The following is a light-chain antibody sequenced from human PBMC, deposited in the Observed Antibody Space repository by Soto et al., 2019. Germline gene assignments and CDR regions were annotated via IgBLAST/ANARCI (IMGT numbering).Light chain of an antibody. CDR1: QSVRSY. CDR2: DAS. CDR3: QQRSDWPPRT. Sequence: EIVLTQSPATLSLSPRERATLSCRASQSVRSYLAWYQQRPGQPPRLLIYDASNRATGIPARFSGSGSGTDFTLTISSLEPEDFAVYYCQQRSDWPPRTFGQGTKIEIK. J-gene: IGKJ2*01. V-gene: IGKV3-11*01.